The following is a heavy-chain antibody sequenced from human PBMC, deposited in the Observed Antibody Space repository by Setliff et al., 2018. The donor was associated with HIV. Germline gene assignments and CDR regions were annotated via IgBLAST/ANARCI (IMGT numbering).Heavy chain of an antibody. D-gene: IGHD2-15*01. J-gene: IGHJ5*02. CDR3: AAATTLLSPRA. V-gene: IGHV4-59*08. CDR1: GVSISNYY. Sequence: PSETLSLTCTVSGVSISNYYWSWIRQPPGKGLEWIGYMYYSGNTNYNPSLESRLTISVDTAKNQFSLKLSSVTAADTAVYYCAAATTLLSPRAWGQGTLVTVSS. CDR2: MYYSGNT.